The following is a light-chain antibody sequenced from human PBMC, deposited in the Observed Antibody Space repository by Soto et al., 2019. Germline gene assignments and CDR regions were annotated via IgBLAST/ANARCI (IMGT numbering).Light chain of an antibody. J-gene: IGLJ2*01. CDR3: QSYDSSLRDVL. CDR1: RTNLGAGND. CDR2: ANY. V-gene: IGLV1-40*01. Sequence: QSVLTQPPSLSGAPGQTVTISCTGSRTNLGAGNDVHWFQQLPGQAPTLVIGANYNRSSGVPDRFSGSKAVTSASLVITGLQAEDEADYYCQSYDSSLRDVLFGGGTKLTVL.